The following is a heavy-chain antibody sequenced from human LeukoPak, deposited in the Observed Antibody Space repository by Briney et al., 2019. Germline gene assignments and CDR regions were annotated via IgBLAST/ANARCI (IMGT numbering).Heavy chain of an antibody. V-gene: IGHV4-61*02. D-gene: IGHD2-21*02. CDR2: IYTSGST. CDR1: GGSISSGSYY. J-gene: IGHJ3*02. Sequence: SETLSLTCTVSGGSISSGSYYWSWIRQPAGKGLEWIGRIYTSGSTNYNPSLKSRVTISVDTSKNQFSLKPSSVTAADTAVYYCARGRPYCGGDCGKTASDAFDIWGQGTMVTVSS. CDR3: ARGRPYCGGDCGKTASDAFDI.